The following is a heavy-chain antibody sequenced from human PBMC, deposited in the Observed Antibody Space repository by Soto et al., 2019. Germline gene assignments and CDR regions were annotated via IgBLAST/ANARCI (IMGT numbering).Heavy chain of an antibody. CDR3: ARSPLGYYDILTGYYL. D-gene: IGHD3-9*01. CDR1: GYTFTSYA. Sequence: ASVKVSCKASGYTFTSYAMHWVRQAPGQRLEWMGWINAGNGNTKYSQKFQGRVTITRDTSASTAYMELSSLRSEDTAVYYCARSPLGYYDILTGYYLWGQGTLVTAPQ. J-gene: IGHJ5*02. V-gene: IGHV1-3*01. CDR2: INAGNGNT.